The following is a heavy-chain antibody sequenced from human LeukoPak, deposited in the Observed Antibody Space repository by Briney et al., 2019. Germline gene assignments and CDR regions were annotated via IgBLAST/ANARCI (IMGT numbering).Heavy chain of an antibody. CDR3: ARDQVSSSWYDYFDY. V-gene: IGHV4-4*07. CDR1: GGSFSGYY. J-gene: IGHJ4*02. CDR2: IYTSGST. Sequence: KPSETLSLTCAVYGGSFSGYYWSWIRQPAGKGLEWIGRIYTSGSTNYNPSLKSRVTMSVDTSKNQFSLKLSSVTAADTAVYYCARDQVSSSWYDYFDYWGQGTLVTVSS. D-gene: IGHD6-13*01.